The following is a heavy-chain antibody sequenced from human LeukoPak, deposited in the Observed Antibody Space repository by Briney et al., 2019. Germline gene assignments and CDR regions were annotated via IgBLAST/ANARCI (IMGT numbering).Heavy chain of an antibody. CDR3: VTYYFDSSGPKKNY. D-gene: IGHD3-22*01. Sequence: PSETLSLTCAVYGGSFSGYYWSWIRQPPGRGLEWIGEINHSGSTNYNPSLKSRVTISVDTSKKQFSLKLSSVTAADTAVYYCVTYYFDSSGPKKNYWGQGTLVTVSS. CDR2: INHSGST. CDR1: GGSFSGYY. J-gene: IGHJ4*02. V-gene: IGHV4-34*01.